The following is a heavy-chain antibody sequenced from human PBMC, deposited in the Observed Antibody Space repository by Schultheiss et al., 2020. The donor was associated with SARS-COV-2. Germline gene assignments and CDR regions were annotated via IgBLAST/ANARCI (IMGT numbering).Heavy chain of an antibody. CDR3: ARIHSSSWFAPFDY. CDR2: VYYTGST. Sequence: SETLSLTCTVSGGSISTYYWSWIRQPPGKGLELIGTVYYTGSTNYNPSLNSRVTISVDTSKNQFSLRLSSVTAADTALYYCARIHSSSWFAPFDYWGQGSLVTVSS. CDR1: GGSISTYY. V-gene: IGHV4-59*01. D-gene: IGHD6-13*01. J-gene: IGHJ4*02.